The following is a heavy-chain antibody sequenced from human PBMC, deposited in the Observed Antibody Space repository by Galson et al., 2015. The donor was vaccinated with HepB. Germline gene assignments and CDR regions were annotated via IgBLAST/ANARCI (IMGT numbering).Heavy chain of an antibody. Sequence: SLRLSCAASGFTVSSNYMSWVRQAPGKGLEWVSVIYSGGSTYYADPVKGRFTISRDNSKNTLYLQMNSLRAEDTAVYYCAKGTYYDVWSGYPPFDYWGQGTLVTVSS. J-gene: IGHJ4*02. D-gene: IGHD3-3*01. CDR1: GFTVSSNY. CDR3: AKGTYYDVWSGYPPFDY. V-gene: IGHV3-53*01. CDR2: IYSGGST.